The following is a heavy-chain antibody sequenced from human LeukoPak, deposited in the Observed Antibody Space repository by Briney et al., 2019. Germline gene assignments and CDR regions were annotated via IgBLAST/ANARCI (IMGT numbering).Heavy chain of an antibody. CDR3: AKASSSSYFYYYMDV. CDR2: IKQDGSEK. D-gene: IGHD6-6*01. J-gene: IGHJ6*03. CDR1: GFTFSSYW. Sequence: GGSLRLSCAASGFTFSSYWMSWVRQAPGKGLEWVANIKQDGSEKYYVDSVKGRFTISRDNAKNSLYLQMNSLRAEDTAVYYCAKASSSSYFYYYMDVWGKGTTVTVSS. V-gene: IGHV3-7*01.